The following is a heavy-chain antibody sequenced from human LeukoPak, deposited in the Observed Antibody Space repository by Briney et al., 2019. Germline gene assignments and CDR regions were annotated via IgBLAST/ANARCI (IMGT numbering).Heavy chain of an antibody. J-gene: IGHJ4*02. CDR1: GFTFSGSA. V-gene: IGHV3-73*01. CDR2: IRSKTNNYAT. CDR3: RGSGYQY. Sequence: GGSLRLSCAASGFTFSGSAMHWVRQASGKWLEWVGRIRSKTNNYATAYAASVKGRFTISRDDSKNTAYLQMNSLKTEDTAVYYCRGSGYQYWGQGTLVTVSS. D-gene: IGHD3-22*01.